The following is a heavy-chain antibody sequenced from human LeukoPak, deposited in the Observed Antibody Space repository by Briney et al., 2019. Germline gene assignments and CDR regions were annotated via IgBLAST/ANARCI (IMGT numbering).Heavy chain of an antibody. CDR1: GFTFDDYA. CDR3: AKDLTDSLYYYGMDV. CDR2: ISWNSNRK. J-gene: IGHJ6*02. V-gene: IGHV3-9*01. Sequence: PGGSLRLSCAASGFTFDDYAIHWVRQAPGKGLEWVSGISWNSNRKVYADSVKGRFTISRGNAKNSLYLQMNSLTAEDTALYYCAKDLTDSLYYYGMDVWGQGTTVTVSS. D-gene: IGHD2-15*01.